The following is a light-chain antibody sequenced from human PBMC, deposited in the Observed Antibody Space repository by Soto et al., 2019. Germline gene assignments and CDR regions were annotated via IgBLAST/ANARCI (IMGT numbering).Light chain of an antibody. V-gene: IGLV2-18*01. CDR2: DVN. J-gene: IGLJ1*01. CDR1: TSDIDNYDS. Sequence: QSALTQPPSVSGSPGQSATISCTGTTSDIDNYDSVSWYQQAPGTAPKLIIYDVNNRPSGAPDRFSGSTSGNTASLTISRLQAEDETDYFCSLYTSNGSLIFGPGTKLTVL. CDR3: SLYTSNGSLI.